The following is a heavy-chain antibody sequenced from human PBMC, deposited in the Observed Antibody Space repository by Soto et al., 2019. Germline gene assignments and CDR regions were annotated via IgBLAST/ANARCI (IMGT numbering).Heavy chain of an antibody. D-gene: IGHD3-16*02. V-gene: IGHV4-59*08. Sequence: SETLSLTCTVSGGSISSYYWSWIRQPPGKGLEWIGYIYYSGSTNYNPSLKSRVTISVDTSKNQFSLKLSAVTAADTAVYYCARRVDYVWGSYRYSPYFDYWGQGTLVTVSS. CDR1: GGSISSYY. J-gene: IGHJ4*02. CDR3: ARRVDYVWGSYRYSPYFDY. CDR2: IYYSGST.